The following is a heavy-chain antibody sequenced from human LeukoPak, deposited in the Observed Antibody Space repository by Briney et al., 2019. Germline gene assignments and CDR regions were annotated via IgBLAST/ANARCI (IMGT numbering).Heavy chain of an antibody. D-gene: IGHD5-24*01. Sequence: GGSLRLSCAASGFTFSSYAMSWVRQAPGKGLEWVSIIYSGGSTYYADSVKGRFTISRDNSKNTLYLQMSSLRAEDTAVYYCARGEREGDVDYWGQGTLVTVSS. V-gene: IGHV3-53*01. CDR2: IYSGGST. J-gene: IGHJ4*02. CDR3: ARGEREGDVDY. CDR1: GFTFSSYA.